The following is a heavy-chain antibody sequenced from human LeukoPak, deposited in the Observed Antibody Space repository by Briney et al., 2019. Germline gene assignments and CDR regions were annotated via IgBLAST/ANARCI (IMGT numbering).Heavy chain of an antibody. V-gene: IGHV3-48*01. Sequence: GGSLRLSCAASGFPFSDYSMNWVRQAPGKGLEWIAYVCVDSGNTNYADSVEGRFTISADKARNSLVLQMNSLRVEDTAVYYCARDYKYAFDNWGQGTLVTVSS. D-gene: IGHD5-24*01. CDR1: GFPFSDYS. J-gene: IGHJ4*02. CDR2: VCVDSGNT. CDR3: ARDYKYAFDN.